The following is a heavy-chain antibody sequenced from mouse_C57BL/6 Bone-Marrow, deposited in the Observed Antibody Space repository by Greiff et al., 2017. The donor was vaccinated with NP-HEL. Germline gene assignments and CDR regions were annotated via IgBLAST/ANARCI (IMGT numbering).Heavy chain of an antibody. D-gene: IGHD2-2*01. CDR2: IYPGSRST. J-gene: IGHJ2*01. CDR3: AREVTAFFDY. V-gene: IGHV1-55*01. Sequence: QVQLQQPGAELVKPGASVKMSCKASGYTFTSYWITWVKQRPGQGLEWIGDIYPGSRSTNYNEKFKSTATLTVDTPSRPPYLQLSSLASEDSAVYYCAREVTAFFDYWGEGTTLTVSS. CDR1: GYTFTSYW.